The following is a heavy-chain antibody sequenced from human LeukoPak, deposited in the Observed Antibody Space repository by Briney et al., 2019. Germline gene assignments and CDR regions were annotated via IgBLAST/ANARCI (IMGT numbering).Heavy chain of an antibody. CDR3: ARGTVVVAEIYYYGMDV. Sequence: SGTLSLTCAGYGGCFSGYYWSGIRQPPGEGLEWIGEINHSGSTNYNPSLKSRVTISVDTSKNQFSLKLSSVTAADTAVYYCARGTVVVAEIYYYGMDVWGQGTTVTVSS. J-gene: IGHJ6*02. CDR1: GGCFSGYY. D-gene: IGHD2-15*01. CDR2: INHSGST. V-gene: IGHV4-34*01.